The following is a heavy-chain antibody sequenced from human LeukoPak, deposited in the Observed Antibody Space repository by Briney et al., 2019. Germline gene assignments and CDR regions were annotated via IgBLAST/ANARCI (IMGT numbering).Heavy chain of an antibody. D-gene: IGHD4-17*01. CDR2: ITNSGNSK. V-gene: IGHV3-48*01. CDR1: EFTFSSYS. J-gene: IGHJ4*02. Sequence: GGSLRLSCAASEFTFSSYSMNWVRQAPGKGLEWVSYITNSGNSKSYADSVKGRFTISRDNTKSSLYLQMNGLRAEDTAVYYCARDDSDTVAIDYWGQGTLVTVSS. CDR3: ARDDSDTVAIDY.